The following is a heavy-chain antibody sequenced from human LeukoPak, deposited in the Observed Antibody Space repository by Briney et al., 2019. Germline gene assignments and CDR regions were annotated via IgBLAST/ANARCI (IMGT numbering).Heavy chain of an antibody. CDR3: ARVAEAAAFDY. Sequence: GGSLRLSCAASGFTVSSNYMSWVRQAPGKGLEWVSVLYSGGSTYYADSVKGRFTISRDNAKSSLYLQMNSLRADDTAVYYCARVAEAAAFDYWGQGTLVTVSS. CDR2: LYSGGST. V-gene: IGHV3-53*01. D-gene: IGHD6-13*01. J-gene: IGHJ4*02. CDR1: GFTVSSNY.